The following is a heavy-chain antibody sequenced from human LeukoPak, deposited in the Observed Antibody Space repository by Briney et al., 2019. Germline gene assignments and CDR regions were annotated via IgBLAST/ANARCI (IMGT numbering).Heavy chain of an antibody. J-gene: IGHJ4*02. Sequence: SETLSLTCTVSGYSISSGYYWGGIRQPPGKGVEWIGSICHSGSTYYTSSLKSRGTISVDTSKNQFSLKLSSVTAADTAVYYCARDFDDILTGYSSNDYWGQGTLVTVSS. V-gene: IGHV4-38-2*02. CDR3: ARDFDDILTGYSSNDY. CDR2: ICHSGST. D-gene: IGHD3-9*01. CDR1: GYSISSGYY.